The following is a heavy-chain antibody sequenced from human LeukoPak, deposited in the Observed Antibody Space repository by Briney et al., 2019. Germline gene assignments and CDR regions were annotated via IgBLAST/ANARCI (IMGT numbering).Heavy chain of an antibody. V-gene: IGHV4-59*01. D-gene: IGHD3-10*01. Sequence: PSETLSLTCTVPGGSISYYYWSWIRQPPGKGLEWIGYIDYSGRTNYIPSLKSRVTISRDTSKKQFSLKLSSVTAADTAVYYCGRGPWVGESFKIDYWGQGILVTVSS. CDR1: GGSISYYY. J-gene: IGHJ4*02. CDR3: GRGPWVGESFKIDY. CDR2: IDYSGRT.